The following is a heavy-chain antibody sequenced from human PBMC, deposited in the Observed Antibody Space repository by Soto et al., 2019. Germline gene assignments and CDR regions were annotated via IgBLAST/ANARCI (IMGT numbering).Heavy chain of an antibody. CDR1: GGTFSSYA. CDR3: ARTSVVVPAAIQRSRNYYYYGIDV. Sequence: GASVKVSCKASGGTFSSYAISWVRQAPGQGLEWMGGIIPIFGTANYAQKFQGRVTITADESTSTAYMELSSLRSEDTAVYYCARTSVVVPAAIQRSRNYYYYGIDVWGQGTTVTVSS. J-gene: IGHJ6*02. V-gene: IGHV1-69*13. D-gene: IGHD2-2*02. CDR2: IIPIFGTA.